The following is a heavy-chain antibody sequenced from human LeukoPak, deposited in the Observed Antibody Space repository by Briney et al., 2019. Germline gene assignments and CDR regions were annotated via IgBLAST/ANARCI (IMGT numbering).Heavy chain of an antibody. V-gene: IGHV3-7*04. CDR1: GFTFSKTW. CDR2: IMEDGSVQ. CDR3: AKDRDGGALEF. D-gene: IGHD4-23*01. J-gene: IGHJ4*02. Sequence: GGSLRLSCEASGFTFSKTWMSWVRQAPGKGLEWVACIMEDGSVQKYVDSVRGRFTISRDNARNSLYLQMNSLRVEDTAVYYCAKDRDGGALEFWGQGTLATVSS.